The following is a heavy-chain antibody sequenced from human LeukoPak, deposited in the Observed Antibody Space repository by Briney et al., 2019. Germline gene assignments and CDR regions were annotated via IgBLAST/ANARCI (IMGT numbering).Heavy chain of an antibody. CDR3: SRVSAYTTSSGEFDY. Sequence: GGSLRLSCVASGFTFDDHAMHWVRQAPGKGLEWVSGVSWNSGGIAYADSVKGRFTISRDNAKNSLYLQMNSLRAEDTALYYCSRVSAYTTSSGEFDYWGQGTLVTVSS. V-gene: IGHV3-9*01. CDR1: GFTFDDHA. J-gene: IGHJ4*02. D-gene: IGHD6-6*01. CDR2: VSWNSGGI.